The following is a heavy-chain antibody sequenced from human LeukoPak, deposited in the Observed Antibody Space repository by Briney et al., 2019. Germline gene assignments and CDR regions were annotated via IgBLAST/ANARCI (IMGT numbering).Heavy chain of an antibody. CDR2: ISWNTDTI. Sequence: PGGSLRLSCAASGFTFDDYAMHWVRQFPGKGLEWVSGISWNTDTIGYADSVKGRFTISRDNAKNSLYLQMNSLRAEDMALYYCAKGFYGSFGGAFAIWGQGTMVTVS. J-gene: IGHJ3*02. CDR3: AKGFYGSFGGAFAI. CDR1: GFTFDDYA. V-gene: IGHV3-9*03. D-gene: IGHD3-10*01.